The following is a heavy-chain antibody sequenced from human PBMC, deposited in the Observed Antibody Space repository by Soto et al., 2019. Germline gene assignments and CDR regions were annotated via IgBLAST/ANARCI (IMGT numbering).Heavy chain of an antibody. CDR2: IIPIFGTT. J-gene: IGHJ5*02. V-gene: IGHV1-69*01. CDR1: GGNFSRNG. Sequence: QVQLVQSGAEVKKPGSSVKISCKTSGGNFSRNGISWVRQAPGQGLEWMGGIIPIFGTTNYAHKFRGRVTVTADASTGTVYMVMNSLRSEDTAVYYCARASDSTWYNWFDPWGQGTLVTVSS. D-gene: IGHD6-13*01. CDR3: ARASDSTWYNWFDP.